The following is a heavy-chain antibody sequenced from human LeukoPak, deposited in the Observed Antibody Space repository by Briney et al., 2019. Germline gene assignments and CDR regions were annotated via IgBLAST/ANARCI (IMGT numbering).Heavy chain of an antibody. CDR3: TRVGYIDEGIDY. CDR2: IKQDGNDK. V-gene: IGHV3-7*04. D-gene: IGHD5-24*01. J-gene: IGHJ4*02. CDR1: GFTFSTYW. Sequence: GGSLRLSCAASGFTFSTYWMSWVRQAPGKGLEWVANIKQDGNDKYYVDSVKGRFTISRDNAKSSLYLQMNSLRAEDTAIYYCTRVGYIDEGIDYWGQGTLVTVSS.